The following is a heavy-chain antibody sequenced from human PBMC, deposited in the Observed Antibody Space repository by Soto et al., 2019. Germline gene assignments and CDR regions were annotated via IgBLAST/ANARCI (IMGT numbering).Heavy chain of an antibody. CDR2: INPRGST. CDR3: ARLRVASTRTKDY. V-gene: IGHV4-34*01. Sequence: QVQLQQWGAGLLKPSETLSLTCAVYGGSFSGYYWSWFRQPPGKGLEWIGEINPRGSTKYNQSLQSRVTISVDTSKNQLSLTLSSVIAADTAVYYCARLRVASTRTKDYWGQGTLVTVSS. D-gene: IGHD6-19*01. CDR1: GGSFSGYY. J-gene: IGHJ4*02.